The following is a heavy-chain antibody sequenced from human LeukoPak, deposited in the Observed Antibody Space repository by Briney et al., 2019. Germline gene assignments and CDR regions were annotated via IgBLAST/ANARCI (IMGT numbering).Heavy chain of an antibody. Sequence: GGSLRLSCAASGFTFSSYAMSWVRQAPGKGLEWVSAISGSGGSTYYADSKNTLYLQMNSLRAEDTAVYYCAKDYYYDSSGPIGAFDYWGQGTLVTVSS. CDR2: ISGSGGST. V-gene: IGHV3-23*01. CDR1: GFTFSSYA. J-gene: IGHJ4*02. CDR3: AKDYYYDSSGPIGAFDY. D-gene: IGHD3-22*01.